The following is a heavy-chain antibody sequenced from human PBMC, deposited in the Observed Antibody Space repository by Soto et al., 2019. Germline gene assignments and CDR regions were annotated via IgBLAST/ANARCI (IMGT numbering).Heavy chain of an antibody. V-gene: IGHV4-39*01. D-gene: IGHD6-19*01. CDR2: IYYSGST. CDR1: GGSISSSSYY. J-gene: IGHJ6*02. Sequence: QLQLQESGPGLVKPSETLSLTCTVSGGSISSSSYYWGWIRQPPGKGLEWIGSIYYSGSTYYNPSLKSRVPIPVDTSINPFSLSLCSLTASDTAVYYFASHGAVAGYYYYYGMYFWCQGTTVTVSS. CDR3: ASHGAVAGYYYYYGMYF.